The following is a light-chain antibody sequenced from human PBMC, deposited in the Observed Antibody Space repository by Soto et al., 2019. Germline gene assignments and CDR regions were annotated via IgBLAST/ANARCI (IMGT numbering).Light chain of an antibody. Sequence: SQMALSPSALPASVGDRVTISCRASQGSDRWLAWYHQRPRKAPKILIHHASSVDTGAPARLSGSRSGTEFTLTTSSLQPDDPATYYGQQYTHTNNPCMFGQGTKVDIK. CDR3: QQYTHTNNPCM. CDR1: QGSDRW. J-gene: IGKJ2*02. CDR2: HAS. V-gene: IGKV1-5*01.